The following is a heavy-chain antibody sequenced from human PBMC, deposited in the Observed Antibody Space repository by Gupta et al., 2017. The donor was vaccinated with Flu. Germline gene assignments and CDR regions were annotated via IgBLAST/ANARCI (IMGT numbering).Heavy chain of an antibody. CDR1: GFPFSSYE. J-gene: IGHJ4*02. CDR3: ARDYGYYMGPFAD. CDR2: ISSSGSNI. V-gene: IGHV3-48*03. D-gene: IGHD4-17*01. Sequence: EVQLVESGGGLVQLGGSLRLPCAASGFPFSSYEMNWVRQAPGKGLEWVSYISSSGSNIYDADAVKGRFTISRDNAKNSLYLQMERMRAEDTAVYYFARDYGYYMGPFADWGQGTMVTVSS.